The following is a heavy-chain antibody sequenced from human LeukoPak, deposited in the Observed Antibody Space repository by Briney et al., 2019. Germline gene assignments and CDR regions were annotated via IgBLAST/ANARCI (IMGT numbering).Heavy chain of an antibody. CDR1: EFTFSSYS. CDR2: ISSSSATI. Sequence: PGGSLRLSCAASEFTFSSYSIDWVRQAPGKGLEWISYISSSSATIDFADSVKGRFTVSRDNARNSVYLQMNSLRAEDTAVYYCARVYISSYAAVLWGQGTLVTVSS. CDR3: ARVYISSYAAVL. D-gene: IGHD3-22*01. V-gene: IGHV3-48*04. J-gene: IGHJ4*02.